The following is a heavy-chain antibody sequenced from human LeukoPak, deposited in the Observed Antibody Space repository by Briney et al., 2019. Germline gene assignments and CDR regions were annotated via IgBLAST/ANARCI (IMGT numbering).Heavy chain of an antibody. V-gene: IGHV4-30-4*08. D-gene: IGHD3-3*02. CDR2: IYYSGST. CDR3: AKRGQFWSGYHNWFDP. J-gene: IGHJ5*02. CDR1: GDSISSGDYY. Sequence: SQTLSLTCTVSGDSISSGDYYWSWIRQPPGKGLEWIGYIYYSGSTYYNPSLKSRVTISVDTSKNQFSLKLSSVTAADTAVYYCAKRGQFWSGYHNWFDPWGQGTLVTVSS.